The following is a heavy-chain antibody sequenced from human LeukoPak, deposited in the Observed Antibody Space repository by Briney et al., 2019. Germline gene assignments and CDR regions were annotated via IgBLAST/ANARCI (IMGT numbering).Heavy chain of an antibody. Sequence: PGGSLRLSCAASGFTFSSYVMSWVRQAPGKGLEWVSAISGSGGSTYYADSVKGRFTISRDNSKNTLWLQMNSLRAEDTAVYYCAKDGFLLWRGAFDIWGQGTMVTVSS. CDR1: GFTFSSYV. CDR2: ISGSGGST. D-gene: IGHD2-21*01. J-gene: IGHJ3*02. V-gene: IGHV3-23*01. CDR3: AKDGFLLWRGAFDI.